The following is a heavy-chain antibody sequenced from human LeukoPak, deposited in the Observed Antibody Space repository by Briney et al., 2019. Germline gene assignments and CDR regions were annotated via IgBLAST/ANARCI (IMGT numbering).Heavy chain of an antibody. CDR2: ISGSGGST. Sequence: GSLRLSCAASGFTFSTYAMSWVRQAPGKGLEWVSVISGSGGSTYYADSVKGRFTISRHNSKNTLYLQMNSLRAEDTAVYYCARGNWNDFYYYGMDVWGQGTTVTVSS. D-gene: IGHD1-1*01. CDR1: GFTFSTYA. J-gene: IGHJ6*02. CDR3: ARGNWNDFYYYGMDV. V-gene: IGHV3-23*01.